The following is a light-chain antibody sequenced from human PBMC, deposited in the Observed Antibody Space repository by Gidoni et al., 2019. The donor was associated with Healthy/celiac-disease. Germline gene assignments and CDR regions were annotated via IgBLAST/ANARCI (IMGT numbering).Light chain of an antibody. V-gene: IGKV1-33*01. J-gene: IGKJ4*01. CDR3: QQYDNLPPLT. Sequence: DIQMTQSPSSLSASVGDRVTITCQASQDISNYLNWYQQKPGEAPKLLIYDASNLETGVPSRFSGSGSGTDFTFTISSLQPEDIATYYCQQYDNLPPLTFGGXTKVEIK. CDR1: QDISNY. CDR2: DAS.